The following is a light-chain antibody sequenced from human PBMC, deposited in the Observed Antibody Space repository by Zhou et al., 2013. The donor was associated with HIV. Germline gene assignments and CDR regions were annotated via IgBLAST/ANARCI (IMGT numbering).Light chain of an antibody. CDR2: AAS. V-gene: IGKV1-39*01. CDR3: QQSYTTPET. CDR1: QDITHY. J-gene: IGKJ4*01. Sequence: DIQMTQSPSSLSASVGDRVTITCRASQDITHYLAWFQQKPGQAPKSLIYAASSLQSGVPSRFSGSGYGTDFTLTISSLQPEDFANYYCQQSYTTPETFGGGTKVEIK.